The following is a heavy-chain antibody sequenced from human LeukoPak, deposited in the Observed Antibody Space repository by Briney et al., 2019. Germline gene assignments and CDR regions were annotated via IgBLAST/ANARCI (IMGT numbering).Heavy chain of an antibody. D-gene: IGHD1/OR15-1a*01. CDR3: AKQQGGGYFDY. CDR2: ISSSSSYI. J-gene: IGHJ4*02. Sequence: GGSLRLSCAASGFTFSSYSMNWVRQAPGKGLEWVSSISSSSSYIYYADSVKGRFTISRGNAKNSLYLQMNSLRTEDTAVYYCAKQQGGGYFDYWGQGTLLTVSS. CDR1: GFTFSSYS. V-gene: IGHV3-21*04.